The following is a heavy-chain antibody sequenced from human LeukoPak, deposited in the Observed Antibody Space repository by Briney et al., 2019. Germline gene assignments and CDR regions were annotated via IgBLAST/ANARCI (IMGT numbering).Heavy chain of an antibody. CDR3: ARISGSPSYGMDV. Sequence: ASVKVSRKASGYTFTGYYMHWVRQAPGQGLEWMGWINHNSGGTNYAQKFQGRVTMTRDTSISTAYMELSRLRSDDTAVYYCARISGSPSYGMDVWGQGTTVTVSS. V-gene: IGHV1-2*02. CDR1: GYTFTGYY. CDR2: INHNSGGT. J-gene: IGHJ6*02. D-gene: IGHD1-26*01.